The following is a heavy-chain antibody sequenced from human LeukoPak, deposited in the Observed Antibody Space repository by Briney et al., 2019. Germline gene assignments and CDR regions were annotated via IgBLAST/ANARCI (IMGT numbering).Heavy chain of an antibody. J-gene: IGHJ5*02. D-gene: IGHD2-21*01. CDR2: ISGSGGST. Sequence: GGSLRLSCAASGFTFKNFALSWVRQTPGKGLEWVSAISGSGGSTYYADSVKGRFTISRDNAKNSLYLQMNSLRADDTAVYYCVRLTGTWFDPWGQGTLVTVSS. CDR3: VRLTGTWFDP. CDR1: GFTFKNFA. V-gene: IGHV3-23*01.